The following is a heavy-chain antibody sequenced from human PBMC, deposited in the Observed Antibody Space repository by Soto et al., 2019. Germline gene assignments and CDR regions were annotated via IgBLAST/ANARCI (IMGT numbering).Heavy chain of an antibody. D-gene: IGHD6-13*01. CDR1: GFTFSSYG. CDR2: ISYDGSNK. CDR3: AKDREAAGTEDYYYYGMDV. V-gene: IGHV3-30*18. J-gene: IGHJ6*02. Sequence: GGSLRLSCAASGFTFSSYGMHWVRQAPGKGLEWVAVISYDGSNKYYADSVKGRFTISRDNSKNTLYLQMNSLRAEDTAVYYCAKDREAAGTEDYYYYGMDVWGQGTTVTVPS.